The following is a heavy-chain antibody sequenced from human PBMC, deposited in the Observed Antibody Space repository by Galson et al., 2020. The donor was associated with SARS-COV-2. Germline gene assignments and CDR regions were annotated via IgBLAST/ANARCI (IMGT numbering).Heavy chain of an antibody. Sequence: SQTLSLTCGVAGDSVSSKSGAWIWIRQSPARGLEWLGRTYYRSKWFHEYAETVKTRINITPDTSMNSYSLELKSVTPEDAAVYYCARDPGDLGGWGYMDVWGKGTTVTV. CDR1: GDSVSSKSGA. CDR3: ARDPGDLGGWGYMDV. CDR2: TYYRSKWFH. J-gene: IGHJ6*03. D-gene: IGHD3-16*01. V-gene: IGHV6-1*01.